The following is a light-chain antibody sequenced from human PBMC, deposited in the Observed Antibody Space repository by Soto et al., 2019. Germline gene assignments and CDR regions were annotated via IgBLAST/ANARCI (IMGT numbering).Light chain of an antibody. V-gene: IGLV2-18*01. Sequence: QSVLTQPPSVSGSPGQSVTISCTGTSTDFVSYNRVSWYQQPPGTAPKLIIYEASNRPSGVPDRFSGPKSGNTASLTISGLQAAGEADYYCSLYTSENTYVFGTGTKVTVL. CDR2: EAS. CDR3: SLYTSENTYV. CDR1: STDFVSYNR. J-gene: IGLJ1*01.